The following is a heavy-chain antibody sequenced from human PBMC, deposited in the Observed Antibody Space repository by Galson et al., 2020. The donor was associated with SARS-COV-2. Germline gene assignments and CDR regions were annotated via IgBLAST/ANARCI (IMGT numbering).Heavy chain of an antibody. Sequence: GESLKISCAGSGFTFSDPWMHWVRQAPGKGLVWVARINSDGSDTKYADSGKGRFTISRDNARNTLYLQMNSLRVEDTAVYYCVNGFRGGVDVWGQGATVIVFS. J-gene: IGHJ6*02. CDR2: INSDGSDT. V-gene: IGHV3-74*03. CDR1: GFTFSDPW. CDR3: VNGFRGGVDV. D-gene: IGHD3-10*01.